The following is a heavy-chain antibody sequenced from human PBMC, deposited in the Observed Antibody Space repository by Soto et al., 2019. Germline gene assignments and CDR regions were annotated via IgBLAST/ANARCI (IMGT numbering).Heavy chain of an antibody. CDR2: ITGDGSRT. J-gene: IGHJ5*01. Sequence: EVQLVESGGGLVQPGGSLRLSCVASGFTFSAHSMNWVRQAPGKGLEWISYITGDGSRTMYKDSVKGRFTISRDNAKNSVFLQMNSLRDEDTAVYYCARDAHNDLYSFWFDSWGQGTLVTVSS. D-gene: IGHD3-16*01. CDR1: GFTFSAHS. V-gene: IGHV3-48*02. CDR3: ARDAHNDLYSFWFDS.